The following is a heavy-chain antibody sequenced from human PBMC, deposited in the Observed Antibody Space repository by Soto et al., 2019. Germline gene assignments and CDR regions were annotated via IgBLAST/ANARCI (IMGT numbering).Heavy chain of an antibody. CDR1: GGTFSGYA. CDR2: IFPVYRTL. D-gene: IGHD3-3*01. CDR3: ATGVIWIGYFTVDS. V-gene: IGHV1-69*01. Sequence: QVQLVQSGSEVKKPGSSVKVSCKASGGTFSGYAISWLRLAPGQGPEWMGGIFPVYRTLNYAQKFQGRVTITADESTGTAYMTLSSLASDDTAVYYCATGVIWIGYFTVDSWGQGTRVTVSS. J-gene: IGHJ4*02.